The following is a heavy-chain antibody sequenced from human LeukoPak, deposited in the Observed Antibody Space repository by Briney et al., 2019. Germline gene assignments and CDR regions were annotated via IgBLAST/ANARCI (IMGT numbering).Heavy chain of an antibody. V-gene: IGHV1-69*13. J-gene: IGHJ3*02. CDR1: GGTFSSYA. Sequence: ASVKVSCKASGGTFSSYAISWVRQAPGQGLEWMGGIIPIFGTANYAQKFQGRVTITADESTSTAYMELSSLRSEDTAVYYCARATTVNYDAFDIWGQGTMVTVSS. CDR3: ARATTVNYDAFDI. CDR2: IIPIFGTA. D-gene: IGHD4-17*01.